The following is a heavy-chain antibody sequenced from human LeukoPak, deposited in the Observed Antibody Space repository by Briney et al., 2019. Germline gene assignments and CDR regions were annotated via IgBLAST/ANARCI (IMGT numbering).Heavy chain of an antibody. D-gene: IGHD6-13*01. Sequence: PSETLSLTCTVSGGSISSYYWSWIRQPPGKGLEWIGYIYYSGSTNYNPSLKSRVTISVDTSKNQFSLKLSSVTAADTAVYYCARGRGSLRSSSWHFDYWGQGTLVTVSS. J-gene: IGHJ4*02. CDR3: ARGRGSLRSSSWHFDY. CDR2: IYYSGST. V-gene: IGHV4-59*08. CDR1: GGSISSYY.